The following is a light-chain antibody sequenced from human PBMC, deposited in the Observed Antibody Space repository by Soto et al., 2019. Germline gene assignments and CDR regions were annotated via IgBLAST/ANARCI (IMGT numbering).Light chain of an antibody. Sequence: EIVLTQSPATLSVSPGERATLSCRASQSVSSNLAWYQQIPGRAPRLLIYGASNRASGIPDRFSASGSGTEFTLTISRLQSEDFAVYYCQKFNYWPPITFGQGTRLEIK. V-gene: IGKV3-15*01. J-gene: IGKJ5*01. CDR2: GAS. CDR3: QKFNYWPPIT. CDR1: QSVSSN.